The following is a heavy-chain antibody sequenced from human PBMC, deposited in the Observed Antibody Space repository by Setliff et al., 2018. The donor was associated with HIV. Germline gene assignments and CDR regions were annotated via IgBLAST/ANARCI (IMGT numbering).Heavy chain of an antibody. Sequence: GGSLRLSCTASGFIFSSCWMSWVRQAPGKGLEWVANIKQGGSEKYYVDSVKGRFTMSRDNAKNSLFLQMHSLRAEDTAVYYCARVADGYNSYFDYWGQGTVVTVSS. CDR1: GFIFSSCW. V-gene: IGHV3-7*01. CDR3: ARVADGYNSYFDY. J-gene: IGHJ4*02. D-gene: IGHD5-18*01. CDR2: IKQGGSEK.